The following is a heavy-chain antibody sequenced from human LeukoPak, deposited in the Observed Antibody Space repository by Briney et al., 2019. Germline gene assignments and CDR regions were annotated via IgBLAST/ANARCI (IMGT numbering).Heavy chain of an antibody. D-gene: IGHD2-15*01. Sequence: GASVKVSCKASGYTFTFYYMHWVRQAPGQGLEWMGIITPSGGSTTYAQKFQGRVTMTRDMSTSTVYMELSSLRSEDTAVYFCAREGYCSGVTCYSFDYWGQGTLATVSS. J-gene: IGHJ4*02. V-gene: IGHV1-46*01. CDR1: GYTFTFYY. CDR2: ITPSGGST. CDR3: AREGYCSGVTCYSFDY.